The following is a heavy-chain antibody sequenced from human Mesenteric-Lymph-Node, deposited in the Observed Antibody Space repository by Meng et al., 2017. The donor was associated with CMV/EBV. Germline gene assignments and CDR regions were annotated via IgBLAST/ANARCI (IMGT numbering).Heavy chain of an antibody. J-gene: IGHJ5*02. V-gene: IGHV3-30*02. CDR3: AKDLSTVGATNWFDP. D-gene: IGHD1-26*01. CDR1: GFTFSIYG. Sequence: SGFTFSIYGIHWVRQAPVRGLELVSFIRNDGSNKYYADSVKGRFTISRDNSKNTLYLQMNTLRVEDTAVYYCAKDLSTVGATNWFDPWGQGTLVTVSS. CDR2: IRNDGSNK.